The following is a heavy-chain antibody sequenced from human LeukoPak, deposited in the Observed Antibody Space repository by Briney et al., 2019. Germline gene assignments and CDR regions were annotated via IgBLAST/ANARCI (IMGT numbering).Heavy chain of an antibody. D-gene: IGHD1-26*01. V-gene: IGHV3-23*01. Sequence: GGSLRLSFAAAGFTFSSYAMSLVGQAPGKGLEWVSAISGSGGSTYYADSVKGRFTISRDNSKNTLYLQMNSLRAEDTAVYYCAKDIFSGSYSAYYYYGMDVWGQGTTVTVSS. J-gene: IGHJ6*02. CDR2: ISGSGGST. CDR1: GFTFSSYA. CDR3: AKDIFSGSYSAYYYYGMDV.